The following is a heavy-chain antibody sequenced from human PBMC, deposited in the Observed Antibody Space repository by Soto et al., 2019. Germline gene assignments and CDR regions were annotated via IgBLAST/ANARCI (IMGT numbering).Heavy chain of an antibody. CDR2: ISGSGGST. V-gene: IGHV3-23*01. CDR3: AKGSNRSPRAVDY. Sequence: VGSLRLSCAASGFTFSSYAMSWVRQAPGRGLEWVSAISGSGGSTYYADSVKGRFTISRDNSKNTLYLQMNSLRAEDTAVYYCAKGSNRSPRAVDYWGQGTLVTVSS. D-gene: IGHD4-4*01. J-gene: IGHJ4*02. CDR1: GFTFSSYA.